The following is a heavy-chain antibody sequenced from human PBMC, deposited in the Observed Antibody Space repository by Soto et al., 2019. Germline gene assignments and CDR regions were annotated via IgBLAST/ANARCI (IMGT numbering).Heavy chain of an antibody. Sequence: QVQLVESGGGVVQPGTSLRLSCAASGLIFSNYAMHWVRQAPGKGLEWVAVISYDGFKYYTDSVKGRFTISRDNSKNTLYLQMNSLRPEDTALYYCASDGMYVWGQGTTVTVSS. CDR2: ISYDGFK. CDR3: ASDGMYV. V-gene: IGHV3-30-3*01. CDR1: GLIFSNYA. J-gene: IGHJ6*02.